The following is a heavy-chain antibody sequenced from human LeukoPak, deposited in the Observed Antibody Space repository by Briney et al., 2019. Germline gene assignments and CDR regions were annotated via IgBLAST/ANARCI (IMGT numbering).Heavy chain of an antibody. D-gene: IGHD1-20*01. Sequence: GGSLRLSCAASGFTLSSYGMNWIRQGPGKGLEWVSYISSSGRTTYYADSVKGRFTISRDNAKNSLFLQMNSLRGEDTAVYYCARETITRLDYWGQGTLVTVSS. J-gene: IGHJ4*02. CDR1: GFTLSSYG. V-gene: IGHV3-48*03. CDR3: ARETITRLDY. CDR2: ISSSGRTT.